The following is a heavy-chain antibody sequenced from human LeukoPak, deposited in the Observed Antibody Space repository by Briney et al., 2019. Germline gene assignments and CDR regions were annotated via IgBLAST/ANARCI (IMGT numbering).Heavy chain of an antibody. CDR2: ISYDGSNK. D-gene: IGHD3-10*01. Sequence: GRSLRLSCAASGVTFSSYGMHWVRQAPGKGLGWVAVISYDGSNKYYADSVKGRFTISRDNSKNTLYLQMNSLRAEDTAVYYCARDPSGSAYYFDYWGQGTLVTVSS. CDR1: GVTFSSYG. J-gene: IGHJ4*02. CDR3: ARDPSGSAYYFDY. V-gene: IGHV3-30*03.